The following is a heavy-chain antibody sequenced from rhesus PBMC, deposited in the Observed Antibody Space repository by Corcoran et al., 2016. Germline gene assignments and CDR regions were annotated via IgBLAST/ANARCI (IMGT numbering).Heavy chain of an antibody. CDR2: IKSGGGST. Sequence: EVQLVESGGGLVQPGGSLRLSCAASGFTFSSYGMYWVRQAPGKGLGWISAIKSGGGSTYYADSVKGRFTITRDNSKNTLSLQMNSLRAEDTAVYYGAKTRWVTTDGLDSWGQGVVVTVSS. CDR3: AKTRWVTTDGLDS. CDR1: GFTFSSYG. D-gene: IGHD4-17*01. J-gene: IGHJ6*01. V-gene: IGHV3S25*01.